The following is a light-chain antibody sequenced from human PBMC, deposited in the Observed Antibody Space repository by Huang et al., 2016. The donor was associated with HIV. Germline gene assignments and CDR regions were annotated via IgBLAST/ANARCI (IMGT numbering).Light chain of an antibody. Sequence: DIQMTQSPSSLSASIGDRVTITCRTSQTISNYLNWYQQIPGKVPKLLRYGVSRLQSGVPSRFSGGGSGTEFTFTISSRQPEDFATYFCQQSYSAPFTFAGGTKVEIK. CDR2: GVS. V-gene: IGKV1-39*01. CDR3: QQSYSAPFT. J-gene: IGKJ4*01. CDR1: QTISNY.